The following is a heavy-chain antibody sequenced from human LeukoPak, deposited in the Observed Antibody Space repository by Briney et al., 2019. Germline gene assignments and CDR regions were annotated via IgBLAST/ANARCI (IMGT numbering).Heavy chain of an antibody. J-gene: IGHJ4*02. D-gene: IGHD6-13*01. Sequence: ASVKVSCKASGYTFTSYGISWVRQAPGQGLEWMGWISAYNGNTNYAQKLQGRVTMTTDTSTSTAYMELRSLRSDDTAVYYCARDLRVVAAAGIYVYWSQGTLVTVSS. V-gene: IGHV1-18*01. CDR1: GYTFTSYG. CDR3: ARDLRVVAAAGIYVY. CDR2: ISAYNGNT.